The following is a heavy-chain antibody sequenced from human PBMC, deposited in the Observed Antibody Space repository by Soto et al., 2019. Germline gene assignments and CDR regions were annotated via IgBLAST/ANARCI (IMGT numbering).Heavy chain of an antibody. Sequence: GGSLRLSCAASGFTFSNAWMNWVRQAPGKGLEWVGRIKSKTDGGTTDYAAPVKGRFTISRDDSKNTLYLQMNSLKTEDTAVYYCTTDVDLLKYYYDSSGYRYWGQGTLVTVSS. V-gene: IGHV3-15*07. CDR1: GFTFSNAW. J-gene: IGHJ4*02. D-gene: IGHD3-22*01. CDR2: IKSKTDGGTT. CDR3: TTDVDLLKYYYDSSGYRY.